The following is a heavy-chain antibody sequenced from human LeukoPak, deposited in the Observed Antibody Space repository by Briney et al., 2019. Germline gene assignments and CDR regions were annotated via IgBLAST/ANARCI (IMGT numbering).Heavy chain of an antibody. V-gene: IGHV1-18*01. J-gene: IGHJ4*02. D-gene: IGHD1-26*01. CDR2: ISAYNGNT. CDR1: GYTFTSYG. Sequence: GASVKVSCKASGYTFTSYGISWVRQAPGQGLEWMGWISAYNGNTNYAQKLQGRVTMTTDTSTSTAYMELRSLRSDDTAVYYCASHPSIVGAPLTCDYWGQGTMVTVSS. CDR3: ASHPSIVGAPLTCDY.